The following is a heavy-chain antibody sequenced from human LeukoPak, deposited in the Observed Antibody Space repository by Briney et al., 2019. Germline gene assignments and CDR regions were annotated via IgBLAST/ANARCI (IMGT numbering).Heavy chain of an antibody. CDR2: INPNSGGT. D-gene: IGHD6-13*01. CDR1: GYTFTSYD. J-gene: IGHJ4*02. CDR3: ARGGVAAAVDY. Sequence: ASVKVSCKASGYTFTSYDINWVRQATGQGLEWMGRINPNSGGTNYAQKFQGRVTMTRDTSISTAYMELSSLRSEDTAVYYCARGGVAAAVDYWGQGTLVTVSS. V-gene: IGHV1-2*06.